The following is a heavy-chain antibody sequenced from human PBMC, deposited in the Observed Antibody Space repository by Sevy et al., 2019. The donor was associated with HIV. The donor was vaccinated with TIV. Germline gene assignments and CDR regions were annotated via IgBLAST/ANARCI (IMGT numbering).Heavy chain of an antibody. CDR2: IKPDGSDK. CDR1: GFTFSGYA. V-gene: IGHV3-7*01. J-gene: IGHJ5*02. D-gene: IGHD4-17*01. CDR3: ARVIDYGELGNWFDP. Sequence: GGSLRLSCAASGFTFSGYAMHWVRQAPGKGLEWVANIKPDGSDKYYVGSLKGRFTIYRDNAKNSLYLEMNNLGAEDTAVYYCARVIDYGELGNWFDPWGQGTLVTVSS.